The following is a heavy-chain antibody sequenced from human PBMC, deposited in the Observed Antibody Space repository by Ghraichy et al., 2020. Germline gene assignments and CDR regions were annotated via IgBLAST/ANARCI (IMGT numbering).Heavy chain of an antibody. V-gene: IGHV4-34*01. CDR3: ASRGGHMVRGVIMAGGSGYGMDV. Sequence: SETLSLTCAVYGGSFSGYYWSWIRQPPGKGLEWIGEINHSGSTNYNPSLKSRVTISVDTSKNQFSLKLSSVTAADTAVYYCASRGGHMVRGVIMAGGSGYGMDVWGQGTTVTVSS. D-gene: IGHD3-10*01. CDR1: GGSFSGYY. J-gene: IGHJ6*02. CDR2: INHSGST.